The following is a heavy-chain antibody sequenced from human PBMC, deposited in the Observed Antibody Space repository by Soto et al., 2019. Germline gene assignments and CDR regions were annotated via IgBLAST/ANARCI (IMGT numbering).Heavy chain of an antibody. D-gene: IGHD3-22*01. Sequence: GGSLRLSCAASGFTFSSYAMSWVRQAPGKGLEWVSAISGSGGSTYYADSVKGRFTISRDNSKNTLYLQMNSLRAEDTAVYYCAKDSPGPYYYDSSGYWQDYWGQGTLVTASS. V-gene: IGHV3-23*01. CDR3: AKDSPGPYYYDSSGYWQDY. CDR1: GFTFSSYA. J-gene: IGHJ4*02. CDR2: ISGSGGST.